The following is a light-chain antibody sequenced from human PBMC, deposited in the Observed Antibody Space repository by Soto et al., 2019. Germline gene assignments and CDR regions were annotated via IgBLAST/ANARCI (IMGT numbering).Light chain of an antibody. V-gene: IGKV1-39*01. CDR1: ESISRY. J-gene: IGKJ4*01. CDR3: QQRYRTPHT. CDR2: GAS. Sequence: DIQMTQSPSYLSASVGDRVTITCRASESISRYLNWYQQKPGKAPMLLIYGASNLQSGVPSRFSGSGSGTDFTLTIISLQPEDFATYYCQQRYRTPHTFGEVTEMEIK.